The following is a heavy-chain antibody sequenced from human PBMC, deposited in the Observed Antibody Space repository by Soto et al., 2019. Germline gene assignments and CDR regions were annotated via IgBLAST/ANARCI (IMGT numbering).Heavy chain of an antibody. CDR2: IYYSGST. Sequence: SETLSLTCTVSGGSISSYYWSWIRQPPGKGLEWIGYIYYSGSTNYNPSLKSRVTISVDTSKNQFSLKLSSVTAADTAVYYCARDKDAYYYGSGSYYGGFDPWGQGTLVTVS. D-gene: IGHD3-10*01. J-gene: IGHJ5*02. CDR1: GGSISSYY. V-gene: IGHV4-59*01. CDR3: ARDKDAYYYGSGSYYGGFDP.